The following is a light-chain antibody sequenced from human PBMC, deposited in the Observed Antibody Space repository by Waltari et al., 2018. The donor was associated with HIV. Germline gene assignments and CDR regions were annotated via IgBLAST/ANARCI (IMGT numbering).Light chain of an antibody. CDR1: SSNIGNNA. CDR2: YDD. J-gene: IGLJ2*01. V-gene: IGLV1-36*01. CDR3: AAWDDSLNGVV. Sequence: QSVLTQPPSVSEAPRQRVTISCSGSSSNIGNNAVNWYQQLPGKPPKLLIYYDDLLASGVSDRFSGSKSGTSASRASSGLQSEDESDYYCAAWDDSLNGVVFGGGTKLTVL.